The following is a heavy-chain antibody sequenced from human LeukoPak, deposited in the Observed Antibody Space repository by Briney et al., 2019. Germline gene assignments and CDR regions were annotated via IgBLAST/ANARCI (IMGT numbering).Heavy chain of an antibody. D-gene: IGHD5-12*01. CDR3: ARDLYGYDPFDY. Sequence: SETLSLTCTVSADSINTYYWSWIRQPAGKGLEWIGRIYTSGSTNYNPSLKSRVSMSVDTSKNQFSLKLTSVTAADTAVYYCARDLYGYDPFDYWGQGTLLTVSS. J-gene: IGHJ4*02. CDR2: IYTSGST. CDR1: ADSINTYY. V-gene: IGHV4-4*07.